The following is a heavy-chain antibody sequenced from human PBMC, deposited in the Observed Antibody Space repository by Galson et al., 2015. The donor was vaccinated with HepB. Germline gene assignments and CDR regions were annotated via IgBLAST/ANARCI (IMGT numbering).Heavy chain of an antibody. D-gene: IGHD6-13*01. J-gene: IGHJ5*02. CDR3: AKEGYLRGIAAPAAGDSSSWPPINWFDP. V-gene: IGHV3-23*01. CDR2: ISGSGGST. Sequence: SLRLSCAASGFTFSSYAMSWVRQAPGKGLEWVSAISGSGGSTYYADSVKGRFTISRDNSKNTLYLQMNSLRAEDTAVYYCAKEGYLRGIAAPAAGDSSSWPPINWFDPWGQGTLVTVSS. CDR1: GFTFSSYA.